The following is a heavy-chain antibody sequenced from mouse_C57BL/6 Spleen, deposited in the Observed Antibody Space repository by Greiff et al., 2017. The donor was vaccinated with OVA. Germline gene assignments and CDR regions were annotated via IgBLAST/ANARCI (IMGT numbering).Heavy chain of an antibody. J-gene: IGHJ2*01. CDR1: GYAFSSSW. CDR2: IYPGDGDT. D-gene: IGHD4-1*02. Sequence: VQLQQSGPELVKPGASVKISCKASGYAFSSSWMNWVKQRPGKGLEWIGRIYPGDGDTNYNGKFKGKATLTADKSSSTAYMQLCSLTSEDSAVYFCASFSTGTGYFDYWGQGTTLTVSS. CDR3: ASFSTGTGYFDY. V-gene: IGHV1-82*01.